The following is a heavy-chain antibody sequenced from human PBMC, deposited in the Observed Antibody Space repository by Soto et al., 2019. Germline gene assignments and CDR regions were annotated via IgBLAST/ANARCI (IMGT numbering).Heavy chain of an antibody. D-gene: IGHD4-17*01. Sequence: QVQLVESGGGVVQPGRSLRLSCAASGFTFSSFAIHWVRQAPGKGLEWVAVISYNGNNEFYADSEKGRFTISRDNSKNMVYLQMNGLTTEDTVVFYCGRGDYVGGDHWGQGTLVTVSS. V-gene: IGHV3-30-3*01. CDR2: ISYNGNNE. CDR3: GRGDYVGGDH. J-gene: IGHJ4*02. CDR1: GFTFSSFA.